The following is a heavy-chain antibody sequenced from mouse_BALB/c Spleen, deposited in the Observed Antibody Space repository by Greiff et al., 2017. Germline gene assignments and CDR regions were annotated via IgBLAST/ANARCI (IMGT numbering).Heavy chain of an antibody. CDR2: IDPSNSET. D-gene: IGHD2-14*01. Sequence: QVQLQQSGPQLVRPGASVKISCKASGYSFTSYWMHWVKQRPGQGLEWIGMIDPSNSETRLNQKFKDKATLNVDKSSNTAYMQLSSLTSEDSAVYYCASAYYRYDVGAYWGQGTLVTVSA. J-gene: IGHJ3*01. CDR3: ASAYYRYDVGAY. V-gene: IGHV1-74*01. CDR1: GYSFTSYW.